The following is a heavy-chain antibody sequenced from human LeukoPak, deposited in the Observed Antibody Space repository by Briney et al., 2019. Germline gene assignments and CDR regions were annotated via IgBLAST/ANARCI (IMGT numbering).Heavy chain of an antibody. Sequence: GASVTVSCKASGGTFSSYAISWVRQAPGQGLEWMGRIIPILGIANYAQKFQGRVTITADKSTSTAYMELSSLRSEDTAVYYCARAGYPRDAFDIWGQGTMVTVSS. V-gene: IGHV1-69*04. CDR2: IIPILGIA. D-gene: IGHD1-1*01. CDR3: ARAGYPRDAFDI. CDR1: GGTFSSYA. J-gene: IGHJ3*02.